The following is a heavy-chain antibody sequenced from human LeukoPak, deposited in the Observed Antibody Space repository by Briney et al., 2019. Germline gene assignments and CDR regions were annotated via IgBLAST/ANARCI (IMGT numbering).Heavy chain of an antibody. CDR1: GFTFSNYW. CDR2: IDQDGSTE. Sequence: PGGSLRLSCAASGFTFSNYWMSWVRQSPGRGLEWVANIDQDGSTEYYVDSVGGRFTVSRDNAKNSVYLQIDSLRAEDTAVYYCARADNYGSIPDYWGRGTLVTVSS. CDR3: ARADNYGSIPDY. V-gene: IGHV3-7*04. D-gene: IGHD3-10*01. J-gene: IGHJ4*02.